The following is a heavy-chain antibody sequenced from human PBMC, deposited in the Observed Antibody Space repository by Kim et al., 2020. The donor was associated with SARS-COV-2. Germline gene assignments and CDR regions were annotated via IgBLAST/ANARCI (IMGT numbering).Heavy chain of an antibody. CDR2: INAGNGNT. Sequence: ASVKVSCKASGYTFTSFPMHWVRQAPGQRLEWMGWINAGNGNTKYSQRFQGRVTITRDTSASTAYMELSSLRSEDTAVYYCARVQEWWFDPWGQGTLVTVSS. V-gene: IGHV1-3*01. CDR3: ARVQEWWFDP. J-gene: IGHJ5*02. D-gene: IGHD3-3*01. CDR1: GYTFTSFP.